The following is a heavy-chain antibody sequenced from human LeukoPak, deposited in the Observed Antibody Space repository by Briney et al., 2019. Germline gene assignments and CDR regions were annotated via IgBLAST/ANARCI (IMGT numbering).Heavy chain of an antibody. D-gene: IGHD3-10*01. CDR1: GFTFSDYY. Sequence: GGSLRLSCAAYGFTFSDYYMSWIRQAPGKGLEWVSYISSSGSTIYYADSVKGRFTIPRDNAKNSLYLQMNSLRAEDTAVYYCARDTYYGSGSYYKRVGGGYYFDYWGQGTLVTVSS. CDR3: ARDTYYGSGSYYKRVGGGYYFDY. CDR2: ISSSGSTI. J-gene: IGHJ4*02. V-gene: IGHV3-11*04.